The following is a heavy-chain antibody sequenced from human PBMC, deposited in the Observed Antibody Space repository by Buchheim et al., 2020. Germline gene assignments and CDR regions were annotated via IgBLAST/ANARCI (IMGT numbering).Heavy chain of an antibody. V-gene: IGHV3-30-3*01. CDR2: ISYDGSNK. CDR1: GFTFSSYD. J-gene: IGHJ4*02. CDR3: ASLQNDY. D-gene: IGHD2-15*01. Sequence: QVQLVESGGGVVQPGRSLRLSCAASGFTFSSYDMHWVRQVPGKGLEWVAVISYDGSNKYYADSVKGRFTISRDNSKNTLYLQMNSLRAEDTAVYYCASLQNDYWGQGTL.